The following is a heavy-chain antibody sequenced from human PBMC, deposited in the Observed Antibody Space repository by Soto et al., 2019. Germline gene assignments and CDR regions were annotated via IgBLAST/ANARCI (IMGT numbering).Heavy chain of an antibody. D-gene: IGHD2-15*01. V-gene: IGHV1-18*01. CDR2: ISAYNGNT. CDR3: VRDGGYCSGGSCYFADESGFDY. Sequence: QVQLVQSGAEVKKPGASVKVSCKASGYIFTTYTISWVRQAPGQGLEWMGWISAYNGNTNYAQKLQGRVTMTTDTSTSTAYMELRSLRSDDTAVYYCVRDGGYCSGGSCYFADESGFDYWGQGPLVTVSS. J-gene: IGHJ4*02. CDR1: GYIFTTYT.